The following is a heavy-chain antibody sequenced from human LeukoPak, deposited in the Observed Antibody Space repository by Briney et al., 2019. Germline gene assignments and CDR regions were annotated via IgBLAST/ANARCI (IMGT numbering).Heavy chain of an antibody. D-gene: IGHD1-26*01. V-gene: IGHV6-1*01. CDR3: ARGGLVRSPRGYFDF. CDR1: GDSVSSNTGG. Sequence: SQTLSLTCAISGDSVSSNTGGWNWIRQSPSRGLEWLGRTYYRSKWYYDYAVSVKSRISINPDTSKNQFSLQLNSVTPDDTAVYYCARGGLVRSPRGYFDFWGQGTLVTVSS. J-gene: IGHJ4*02. CDR2: TYYRSKWYY.